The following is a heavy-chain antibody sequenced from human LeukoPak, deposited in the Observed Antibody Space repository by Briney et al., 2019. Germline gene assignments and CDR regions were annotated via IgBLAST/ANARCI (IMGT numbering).Heavy chain of an antibody. CDR1: GYTLTELS. D-gene: IGHD4-23*01. CDR3: ATSATTVVTPDY. CDR2: FDPEDGET. V-gene: IGHV1-24*01. J-gene: IGHJ4*02. Sequence: ASVKVSCKVSGYTLTELSMHWVRQAPGKGLEWMGGFDPEDGETIYAQKFQGRVTMTEDTSTDTAYMELSSLRSEDTAVYYCATSATTVVTPDYWGQGTLVTVSS.